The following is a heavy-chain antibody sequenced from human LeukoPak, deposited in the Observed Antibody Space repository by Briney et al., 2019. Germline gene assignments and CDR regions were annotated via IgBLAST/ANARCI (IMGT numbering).Heavy chain of an antibody. V-gene: IGHV4-4*09. Sequence: SSETLSLTCTVSGGSISSYYWSWIRQPPGKGLEWIGSIYTSGSTNYNPSLKSRVTISVDTSKNQFSLKLSSVTAADTAVYYCARLAANRYYYYMDVWGKGTTVTVSS. CDR1: GGSISSYY. CDR2: IYTSGST. CDR3: ARLAANRYYYYMDV. J-gene: IGHJ6*03. D-gene: IGHD2-15*01.